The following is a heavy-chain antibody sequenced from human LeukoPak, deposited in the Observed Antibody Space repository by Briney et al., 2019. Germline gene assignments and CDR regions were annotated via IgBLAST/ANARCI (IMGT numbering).Heavy chain of an antibody. CDR2: INPNTGGT. CDR1: GYTFTGYY. V-gene: IGHV1-2*02. CDR3: ARAPMIVVVFPPRLDF. Sequence: ASVKVSCKTSGYTFTGYYMHWVRQAPGQGLEWMGWINPNTGGTNYAHKFQGRVTMTSDTSISTAYMELSSLRSDDTAMYYCARAPMIVVVFPPRLDFWGQGTLVTVSS. D-gene: IGHD3-22*01. J-gene: IGHJ4*02.